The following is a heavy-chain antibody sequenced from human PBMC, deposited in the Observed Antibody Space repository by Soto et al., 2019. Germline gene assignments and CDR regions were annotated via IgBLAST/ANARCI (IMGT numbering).Heavy chain of an antibody. V-gene: IGHV4-38-2*02. CDR1: GYSISSGYY. J-gene: IGHJ6*02. D-gene: IGHD1-26*01. Sequence: PSETLSLTYAVSGYSISSGYYWGWIRQPPGKGLEWIGSIYHSGSTYYNPSLKSRVTISVDTSKNQFSLKLSSVTAADTAVYYCARDSGSHGRYYYYYYGMDVWGQGTTVTVSS. CDR3: ARDSGSHGRYYYYYYGMDV. CDR2: IYHSGST.